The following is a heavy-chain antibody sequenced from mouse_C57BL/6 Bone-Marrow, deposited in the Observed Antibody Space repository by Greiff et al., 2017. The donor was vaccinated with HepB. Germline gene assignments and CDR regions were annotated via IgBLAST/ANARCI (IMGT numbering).Heavy chain of an antibody. V-gene: IGHV1-19*01. CDR3: ARLERIYYYGSSFSSDY. D-gene: IGHD1-1*01. Sequence: VQLKESGPVLVKPGASVKMSCKASGYTFTDYYMNWVKQSHGKSLEWIGVINPYNGGTSYNQKFKGKATLTVDKSSSTAYMELNSLTSEDSAVYYCARLERIYYYGSSFSSDYWGQGTTLTVSS. CDR1: GYTFTDYY. CDR2: INPYNGGT. J-gene: IGHJ2*01.